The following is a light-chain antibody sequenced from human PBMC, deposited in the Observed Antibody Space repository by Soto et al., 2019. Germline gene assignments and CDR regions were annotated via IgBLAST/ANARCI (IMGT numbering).Light chain of an antibody. J-gene: IGLJ2*01. V-gene: IGLV2-8*01. CDR2: EVT. CDR3: SSYAGSNPVV. Sequence: QSALTQPPSASGSPGQSVTISCTGTSSDVGGYNCVSWYQQHPGKATQLMIYEVTKRPSGVPDRFSGSKSGNTASLTVSGLQAEDEADYYCSSYAGSNPVVFGGGTKLTVL. CDR1: SSDVGGYNC.